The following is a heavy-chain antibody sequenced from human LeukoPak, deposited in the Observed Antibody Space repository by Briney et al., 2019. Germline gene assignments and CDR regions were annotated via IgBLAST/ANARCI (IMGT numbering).Heavy chain of an antibody. D-gene: IGHD2-15*01. Sequence: PGGSLRLSCAASGFTFSSYAMTWVRQAPGKGLEWVSAILGSGGSTYYADSVKGRFTISRDNSKNTLSLQMNSLRAEDTAVCYCARGSHCSGGSCYGNWGQGTLVTVSS. J-gene: IGHJ4*02. CDR2: ILGSGGST. CDR1: GFTFSSYA. V-gene: IGHV3-23*01. CDR3: ARGSHCSGGSCYGN.